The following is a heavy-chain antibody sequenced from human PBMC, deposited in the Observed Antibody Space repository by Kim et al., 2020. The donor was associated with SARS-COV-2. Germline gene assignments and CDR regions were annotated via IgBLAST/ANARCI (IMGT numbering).Heavy chain of an antibody. CDR2: ISSSSSYI. D-gene: IGHD6-25*01. Sequence: GGSLRLSCAASGFTFSSYSMNWVRQAPGKGLEWVSSISSSSSYIYYADSVKGRFTISRDNAKNSLYLQMNSLRAEDTAVYYCARVETAPYYYGMDVWGQGTTVTVSS. V-gene: IGHV3-21*01. J-gene: IGHJ6*02. CDR3: ARVETAPYYYGMDV. CDR1: GFTFSSYS.